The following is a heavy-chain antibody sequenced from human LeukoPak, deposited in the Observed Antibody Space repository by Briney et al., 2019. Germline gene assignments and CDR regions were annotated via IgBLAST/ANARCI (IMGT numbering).Heavy chain of an antibody. V-gene: IGHV3-11*06. CDR1: GFTFSDYY. J-gene: IGHJ3*02. D-gene: IGHD5-18*01. CDR2: ISGSSTYT. CDR3: ARGGYHNASGI. Sequence: GGSLRLSCVASGFTFSDYYMSWIRQAPGKGLEWISYISGSSTYTNSADSVKGRFTISRDNAKKSLYLQMNSLRAEDTAVYYCARGGYHNASGIWGQGTMVTVSS.